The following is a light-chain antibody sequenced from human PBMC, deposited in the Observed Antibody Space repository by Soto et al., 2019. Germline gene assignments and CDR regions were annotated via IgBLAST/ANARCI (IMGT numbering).Light chain of an antibody. CDR3: AAWDDSLSGRWV. Sequence: QSVLAQPPSASGTPGQRATISCSGSSSNIGSNYVYWYQQLPGTAPKLLIYSNNQRPSGVPDRFSGSKSGTSASLAISGLRSEDEADYYCAAWDDSLSGRWVFGTGTKVTVL. CDR2: SNN. CDR1: SSNIGSNY. V-gene: IGLV1-47*02. J-gene: IGLJ1*01.